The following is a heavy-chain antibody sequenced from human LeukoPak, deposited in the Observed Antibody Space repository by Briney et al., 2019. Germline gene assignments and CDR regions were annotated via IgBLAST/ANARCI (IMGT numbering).Heavy chain of an antibody. V-gene: IGHV3-48*02. CDR3: ATYPFDY. Sequence: GVTYSKSRKHGGRRVIGKGLEWVSYISSSSSTIYYADSVKGRFTISRDNAKNSLYLQMNSLRDEDTAVYSCATYPFDYWGQGTLVTVSS. J-gene: IGHJ4*02. D-gene: IGHD2-2*02. CDR1: GVTYSKSR. CDR2: ISSSSSTI.